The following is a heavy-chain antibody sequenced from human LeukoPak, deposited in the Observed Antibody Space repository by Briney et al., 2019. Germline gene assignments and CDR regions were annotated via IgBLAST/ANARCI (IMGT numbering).Heavy chain of an antibody. Sequence: GESLQISCKGSGYGFSSHWIGWVRQMPGKGLEYMGIICPGDSDTRYSQSFQGQVTISADKSITTAYLQWSSLKASDTAMYYCARHTTVGGILRFHYWGRGTLVSVSS. CDR3: ARHTTVGGILRFHY. CDR1: GYGFSSHW. J-gene: IGHJ4*02. D-gene: IGHD4-23*01. CDR2: ICPGDSDT. V-gene: IGHV5-51*01.